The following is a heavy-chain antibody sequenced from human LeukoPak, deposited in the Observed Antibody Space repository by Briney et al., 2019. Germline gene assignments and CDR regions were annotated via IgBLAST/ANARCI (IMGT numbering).Heavy chain of an antibody. J-gene: IGHJ3*02. V-gene: IGHV3-21*01. Sequence: GGSLRLSCAASGFTFSTYSMNWVRQAPGKGLEWVSSISSSSSYIYYADSVKGRFIISRDNAKNSLYLQMNSLRAEDTAVYYCAKMATISSRGAFDIWGQGTLVTVSS. CDR2: ISSSSSYI. D-gene: IGHD5-24*01. CDR1: GFTFSTYS. CDR3: AKMATISSRGAFDI.